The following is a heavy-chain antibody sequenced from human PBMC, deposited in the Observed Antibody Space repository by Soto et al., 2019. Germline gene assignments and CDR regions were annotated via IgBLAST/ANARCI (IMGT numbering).Heavy chain of an antibody. D-gene: IGHD1-26*01. J-gene: IGHJ4*02. CDR3: ARLGWELLSGRRYFDY. CDR2: ISPYTGKT. CDR1: GYTFSDFA. Sequence: QVLLVQSGSEVKKPGASMKVSCQTSGYTFSDFALTWVRQVPDKGLEWLGWISPYTGKTNYAQRVYYRVALTTETSTRTAYLELRSLTYDDTAVYYCARLGWELLSGRRYFDYWGQGTLVTVSS. V-gene: IGHV1-18*04.